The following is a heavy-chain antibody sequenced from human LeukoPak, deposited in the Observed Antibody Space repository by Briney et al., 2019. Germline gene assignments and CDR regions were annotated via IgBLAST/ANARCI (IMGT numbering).Heavy chain of an antibody. V-gene: IGHV3-23*01. Sequence: GGSLRLSCAASGFTFSNYAMSWARQAPGKGLEWVSAISGSGGSTYYADSVKGRFTISRDNSKNTLYLQMNSLRAEDTAVYYCARGSGWDFDYWGQGTLVTVSS. CDR3: ARGSGWDFDY. CDR1: GFTFSNYA. CDR2: ISGSGGST. J-gene: IGHJ4*02. D-gene: IGHD6-19*01.